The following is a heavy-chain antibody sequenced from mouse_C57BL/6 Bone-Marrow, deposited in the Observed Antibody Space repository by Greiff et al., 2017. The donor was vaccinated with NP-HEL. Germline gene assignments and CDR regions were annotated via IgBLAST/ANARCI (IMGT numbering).Heavy chain of an antibody. D-gene: IGHD1-1*01. J-gene: IGHJ1*03. V-gene: IGHV1-26*01. CDR3: ARDYGSSYLYWYFDV. CDR2: INPNNGGT. CDR1: GYTFTDYY. Sequence: EVQLQQSGPELVKPGASVKISCKASGYTFTDYYMNWVKQSHGKSLEWIGDINPNNGGTSYHQKFKGKATLTVDKSSSTAYMELRSLTSEDSAVYYCARDYGSSYLYWYFDVWGTGTTVTVSS.